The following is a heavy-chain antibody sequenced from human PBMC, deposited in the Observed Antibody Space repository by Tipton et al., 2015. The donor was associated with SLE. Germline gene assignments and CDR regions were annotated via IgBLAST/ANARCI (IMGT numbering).Heavy chain of an antibody. CDR2: IYSGGST. D-gene: IGHD4-23*01. V-gene: IGHV3-66*01. CDR3: ARDSGSTTVGDY. CDR1: GFTVSSNY. Sequence: GSLRLSCAASGFTVSSNYMSWVRQAPGKGLEWVSVIYSGGSTYYADSVKGRFTISRDNSKNTLYLQMNSLRAEDTAVYYCARDSGSTTVGDYWGQGTLVTVSS. J-gene: IGHJ4*02.